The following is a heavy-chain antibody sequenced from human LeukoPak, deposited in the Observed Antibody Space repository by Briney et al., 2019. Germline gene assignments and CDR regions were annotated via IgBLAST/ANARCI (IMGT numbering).Heavy chain of an antibody. Sequence: PSETLSLTCTVSGGSISSYYWSWIRQPAGKGLEWIGRIYTSGSTNYNPSLKSRVTMSVDTSKNQFSLKLSSVTAADTAVYYCARASRYSSGWTRYWCFDLWGRGTLVTVSS. J-gene: IGHJ2*01. D-gene: IGHD6-19*01. CDR1: GGSISSYY. CDR3: ARASRYSSGWTRYWCFDL. V-gene: IGHV4-4*07. CDR2: IYTSGST.